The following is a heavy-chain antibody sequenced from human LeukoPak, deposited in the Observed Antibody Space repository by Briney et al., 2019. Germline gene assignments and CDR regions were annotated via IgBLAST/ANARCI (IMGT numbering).Heavy chain of an antibody. Sequence: PSETLSLTRTVSGGSISSYYWSWIRQPAGKGLEWIGRIYTSGSTGYNPSLRSRVTMSVDTSKNQFSLKLRYVTAADTAVYYCARESSGWNYFDYWGQGILVTVSS. D-gene: IGHD6-19*01. CDR2: IYTSGST. CDR3: ARESSGWNYFDY. CDR1: GGSISSYY. V-gene: IGHV4-4*07. J-gene: IGHJ4*02.